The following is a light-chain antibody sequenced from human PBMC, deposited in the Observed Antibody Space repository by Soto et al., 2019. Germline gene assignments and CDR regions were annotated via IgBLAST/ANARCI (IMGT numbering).Light chain of an antibody. CDR3: QQYGSSRT. V-gene: IGKV3-20*01. CDR2: GAS. CDR1: QSVSSN. J-gene: IGKJ1*01. Sequence: VVMTQYPATLSVSPGERATLSCRASQSVSSNLAWYQQKPGQAPRLLIYGASSRATGIPDRFSGSGSGTDFTLTISRLEPEDFAVYYCQQYGSSRTFGQGTKVDNK.